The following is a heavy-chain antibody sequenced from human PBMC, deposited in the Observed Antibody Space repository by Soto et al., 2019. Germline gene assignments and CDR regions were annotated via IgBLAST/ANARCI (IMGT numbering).Heavy chain of an antibody. V-gene: IGHV4-59*01. J-gene: IGHJ4*01. CDR1: GGSISSYY. CDR2: IYYSGST. CDR3: ASGYDSSSLFHY. Sequence: AETLSVTCTVSGGSISSYYWSWIRQPPGKGLEWIGYIYYSGSTNYNPSLKSRVTISVDTSKNQFSLKLSSVTAADTAVYYCASGYDSSSLFHYCGHGTLFTVSS. D-gene: IGHD5-12*01.